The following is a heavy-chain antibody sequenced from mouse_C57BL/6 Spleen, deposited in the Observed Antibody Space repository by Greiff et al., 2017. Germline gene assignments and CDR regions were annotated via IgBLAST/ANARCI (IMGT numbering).Heavy chain of an antibody. J-gene: IGHJ3*01. CDR3: ASTVVAEGFAY. Sequence: VKLMESGPGLVQPSQSLSITCTVSGFSLTSYGVHWVRQSPGKGLEWLGVIWRGGSTDYNAAFISRLSISKDNSKSQVFFKMNSLQADDTAIYYCASTVVAEGFAYWGQGTLVTVSA. D-gene: IGHD1-1*01. CDR2: IWRGGST. CDR1: GFSLTSYG. V-gene: IGHV2-2*01.